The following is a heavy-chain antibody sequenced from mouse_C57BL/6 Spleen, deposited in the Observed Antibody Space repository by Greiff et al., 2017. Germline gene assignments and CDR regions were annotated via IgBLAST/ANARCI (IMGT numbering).Heavy chain of an antibody. CDR3: ASKVYYYGSSYWYFDV. Sequence: EVKLQESGPGLVKPSQSLSLTCSVTGYSITSGYYWNWIRQFPGNKLEWMGYISYDGSNNYNPSLKNRISITRDTSKNQFFLKLNSVTTEDTATYYCASKVYYYGSSYWYFDVWGTGTTVTVSS. CDR1: GYSITSGYY. J-gene: IGHJ1*03. D-gene: IGHD1-1*01. V-gene: IGHV3-6*01. CDR2: ISYDGSN.